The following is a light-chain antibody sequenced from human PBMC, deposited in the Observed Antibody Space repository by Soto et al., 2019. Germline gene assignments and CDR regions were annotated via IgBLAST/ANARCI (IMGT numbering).Light chain of an antibody. CDR3: QSYDSSLSGRYV. V-gene: IGLV1-40*01. CDR2: INI. Sequence: QSVLTQPPSVSGAPGQTVTISCTGSSSNIGAGYDVHWYQQLPGTAPKLLIYININRPSGVPDRFSGSKSGTSASLAITGLQAEDEADYYCQSYDSSLSGRYVFGTGTKVTVL. CDR1: SSNIGAGYD. J-gene: IGLJ1*01.